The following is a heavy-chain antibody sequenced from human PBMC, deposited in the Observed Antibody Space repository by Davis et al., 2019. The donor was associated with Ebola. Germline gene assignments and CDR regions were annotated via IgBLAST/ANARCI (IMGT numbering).Heavy chain of an antibody. D-gene: IGHD4-17*01. J-gene: IGHJ4*02. V-gene: IGHV3-23*01. CDR3: TTAYGDYITFKDY. CDR2: ISGSGGST. CDR1: GSTSSSYA. Sequence: GGSLRPSCAPSGSTSSSYAMSWVRQPPGKGMEWVSAISGSGGSTSYADSVKGRFTISRDDSKNTAYLQMNSLKTEYTAVYYCTTAYGDYITFKDYWGQGTLVTVSS.